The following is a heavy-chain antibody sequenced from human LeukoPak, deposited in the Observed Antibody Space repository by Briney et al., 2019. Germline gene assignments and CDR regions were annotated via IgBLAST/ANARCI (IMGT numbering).Heavy chain of an antibody. J-gene: IGHJ4*02. Sequence: PGGSLRLSSAASGFTLSKYWVHWVRQAPGKGLVWVSRINIDGSSTTYADSVKGRFSISRDNAKNTLYLQMNSLRPEETAVYYCAREGRGWPPTFDHWGQGTLVTVSS. CDR2: INIDGSST. CDR1: GFTLSKYW. V-gene: IGHV3-74*01. CDR3: AREGRGWPPTFDH. D-gene: IGHD6-19*01.